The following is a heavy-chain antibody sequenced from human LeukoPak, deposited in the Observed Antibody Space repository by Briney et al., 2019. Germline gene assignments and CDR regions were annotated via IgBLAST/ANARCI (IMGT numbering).Heavy chain of an antibody. CDR3: ARKTSVFVEWLGTPNWYFDL. CDR1: GFTFSSYA. V-gene: IGHV3-23*01. D-gene: IGHD5-12*01. J-gene: IGHJ2*01. Sequence: PGGSLRLSCAASGFTFSSYAMSWVRQAPGKGLEWVSAISGSGGSTYYADSVKGRFTISRDNSKNTLYLQMNSLRAEDTAVYYCARKTSVFVEWLGTPNWYFDLWGRGTLVTVSS. CDR2: ISGSGGST.